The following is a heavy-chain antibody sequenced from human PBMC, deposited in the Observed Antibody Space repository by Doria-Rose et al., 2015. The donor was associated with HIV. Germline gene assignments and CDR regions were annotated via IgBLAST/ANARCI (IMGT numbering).Heavy chain of an antibody. CDR2: IFSDDER. V-gene: IGHV2-26*01. Sequence: QVTLKESGPVLVKPTETLTLTCTVSGVSLSSPGMGVSWIRQPPGKALEWLANIFSDDERPYKTSLKSRLTISRGTSKSQVVLTVTDMDPVDTATYYCARIKSSRWYHKYYLDFWGQGTLVIVSA. CDR3: ARIKSSRWYHKYYLDF. J-gene: IGHJ4*02. CDR1: GVSLSSPGMG. D-gene: IGHD6-13*01.